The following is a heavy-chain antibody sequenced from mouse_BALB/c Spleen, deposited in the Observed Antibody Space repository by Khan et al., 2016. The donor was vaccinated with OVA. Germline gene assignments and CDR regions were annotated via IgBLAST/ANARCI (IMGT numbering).Heavy chain of an antibody. CDR2: IWGEGST. Sequence: VQLQESGPGLVAPSQSLSITCTVSGFSLTGYGVNWVRQPPGKGLEWLGMIWGEGSTDYNSALKSRLSISKDNSKSQVFLKMNSLQTNDTARYYCARDRGLGRAMDYWGQGTSVTVSS. CDR1: GFSLTGYG. J-gene: IGHJ4*01. V-gene: IGHV2-6-7*01. D-gene: IGHD4-1*01. CDR3: ARDRGLGRAMDY.